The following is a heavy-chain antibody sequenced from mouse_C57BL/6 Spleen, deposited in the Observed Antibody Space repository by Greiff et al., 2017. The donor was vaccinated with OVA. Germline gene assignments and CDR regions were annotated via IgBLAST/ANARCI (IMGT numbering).Heavy chain of an antibody. D-gene: IGHD3-3*01. CDR2: IYPRDGST. V-gene: IGHV1-85*01. CDR1: GYTFTSYD. CDR3: ERRRGGPFDV. J-gene: IGHJ1*03. Sequence: VQLQQSGPELVKPGASVKLSCKASGYTFTSYDINWVKQRPGQGLEWIGWIYPRDGSTKYNEKFKGKATLTVDTSSSTAYMDLHSLASEDSAVYFYERRRGGPFDVWGTGTTVTVSS.